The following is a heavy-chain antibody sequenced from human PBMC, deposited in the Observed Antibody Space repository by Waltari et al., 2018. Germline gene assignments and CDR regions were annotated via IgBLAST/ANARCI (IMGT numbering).Heavy chain of an antibody. V-gene: IGHV4-39*02. CDR2: LYYSGST. J-gene: IGHJ4*02. CDR3: VRDERWLHLIGTFDS. Sequence: QVQLQESGPGLVKPSETLSLTCSVSGGTISSSNYYWGLIRQPPGKGLEWIASLYYSGSTYSNPSLQSRATISVDTSKDQLSLKLSSVTATDTAVYYCVRDERWLHLIGTFDSWGQGTLVTVSS. D-gene: IGHD3-9*01. CDR1: GGTISSSNYY.